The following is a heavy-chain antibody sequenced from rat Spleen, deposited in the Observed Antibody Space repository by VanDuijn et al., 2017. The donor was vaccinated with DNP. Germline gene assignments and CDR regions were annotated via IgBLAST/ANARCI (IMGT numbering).Heavy chain of an antibody. Sequence: EVQLVESDGGLVQPGGSLKLSCAASGFTFSDYYMAWVRQAPAKGLEWVATISYDGDTTYYRDSVKGRFTISRDNAKNTLYLQMDSLGSEDTATYYCRRGTMMVVTPFVYWGQGIPVTFSS. J-gene: IGHJ3*01. D-gene: IGHD1-12*02. V-gene: IGHV5-20*01. CDR1: GFTFSDYY. CDR2: ISYDGDTT. CDR3: RRGTMMVVTPFVY.